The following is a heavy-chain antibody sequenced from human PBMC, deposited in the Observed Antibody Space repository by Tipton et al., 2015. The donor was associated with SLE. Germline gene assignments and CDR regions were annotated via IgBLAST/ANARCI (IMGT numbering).Heavy chain of an antibody. CDR3: ARDRIVGAYYSWFDP. CDR2: LFDDVNA. Sequence: SLRLSCAASGFNVTNNYMNWVRQAPGKGLEWVSVLFDDVNAFYADSVKGRFTISRDNAKNSLYLQMNSLRAEDTAVYYCARDRIVGAYYSWFDPWGQGTLVTVSS. V-gene: IGHV3-53*01. CDR1: GFNVTNNY. J-gene: IGHJ5*02. D-gene: IGHD1-26*01.